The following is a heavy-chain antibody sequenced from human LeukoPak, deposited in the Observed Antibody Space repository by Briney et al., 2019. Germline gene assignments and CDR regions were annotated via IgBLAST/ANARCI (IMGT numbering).Heavy chain of an antibody. V-gene: IGHV4-59*01. D-gene: IGHD6-6*01. CDR2: IYYSGST. CDR1: GGSISSYY. J-gene: IGHJ4*02. CDR3: ARGDSSSSSFDY. Sequence: SETLSLSCTVSGGSISSYYWSWIRQPPGKGLEWIGYIYYSGSTNYNPSLKSRVTISVDTSKNQFSLKLSSVTAADTAVYYCARGDSSSSSFDYWGQGTLVTVSS.